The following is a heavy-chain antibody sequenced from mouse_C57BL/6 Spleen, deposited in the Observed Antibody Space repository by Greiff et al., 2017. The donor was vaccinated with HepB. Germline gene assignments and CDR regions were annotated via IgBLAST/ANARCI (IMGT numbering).Heavy chain of an antibody. CDR1: GYTFTSYW. J-gene: IGHJ3*01. D-gene: IGHD2-1*01. Sequence: QVQLQQPGAELVKPGASVKMSCKASGYTFTSYWITWVKQRPGQGLEWIGDIYPGSGSTNYNEKFKSKATLTVDTSSSTAYMQLSSLTSEDSAVYDCARAGLYYGNLWFAYWGQGTLVTVSA. CDR2: IYPGSGST. V-gene: IGHV1-55*01. CDR3: ARAGLYYGNLWFAY.